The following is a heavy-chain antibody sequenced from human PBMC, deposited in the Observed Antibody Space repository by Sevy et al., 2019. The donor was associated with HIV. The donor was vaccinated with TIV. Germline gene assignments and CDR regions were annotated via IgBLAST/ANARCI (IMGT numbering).Heavy chain of an antibody. CDR3: VRYYDSSSYFDS. D-gene: IGHD3-22*01. J-gene: IGHJ4*02. CDR1: GGSIRSDIYY. V-gene: IGHV4-30-4*01. Sequence: SETLSLTCTVSGGSIRSDIYYWSWIRQPPGMGLEWIGYIFYSGTTYYNPSLKSRVTMSVDTSKSQFSLKLSSVTAADTAVCYCVRYYDSSSYFDSWGQGTLVTVSS. CDR2: IFYSGTT.